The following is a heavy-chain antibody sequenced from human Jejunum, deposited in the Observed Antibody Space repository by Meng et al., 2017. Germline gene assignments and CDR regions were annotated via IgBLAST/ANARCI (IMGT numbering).Heavy chain of an antibody. V-gene: IGHV4-61*01. CDR1: GGSVSSGNYY. Sequence: QGQRQGSGPGLVRPSETLSLTCTVSGGSVSSGNYYWSWIRQPPGKGLEWIGYIYYSGSTNYNPSLKSRVTISVDTSKNQFSLKLSSVTAADTAVYYCARGGFFEAAAANLIDSWGQGALVTVSS. J-gene: IGHJ4*02. CDR3: ARGGFFEAAAANLIDS. D-gene: IGHD6-13*01. CDR2: IYYSGST.